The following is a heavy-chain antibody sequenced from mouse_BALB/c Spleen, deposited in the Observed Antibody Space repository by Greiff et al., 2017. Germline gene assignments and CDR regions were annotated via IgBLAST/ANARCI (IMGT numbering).Heavy chain of an antibody. CDR3: LYDYGGFAY. V-gene: IGHV1-69*01. CDR2: IDTSDSYT. CDR1: GYTFTDYW. J-gene: IGHJ3*01. D-gene: IGHD2-4*01. Sequence: VQLQQPGAELVMPGASVKMSCKASGYTFTDYWMHWVKQRPGQGLEWIGAIDTSDSYTSYNQKFKGKATLTVDESSSTAYMQLSSLTSEDSAVYYCLYDYGGFAYWGQGTLVTVSA.